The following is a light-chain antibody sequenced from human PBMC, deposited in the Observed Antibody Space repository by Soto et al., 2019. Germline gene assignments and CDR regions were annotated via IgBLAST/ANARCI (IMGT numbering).Light chain of an antibody. V-gene: IGLV2-8*02. CDR3: SSYAGSINFYV. CDR1: SSDVGGYNY. Sequence: QSALTQPPSASRSPGQSVTISCTGTSSDVGGYNYVSWYQQFPGKAPKLMIYDVSERPSGVPDRFSGSKSGNTASLTVSGLQAEDEADYYCSSYAGSINFYVFGTGTKLTVL. J-gene: IGLJ1*01. CDR2: DVS.